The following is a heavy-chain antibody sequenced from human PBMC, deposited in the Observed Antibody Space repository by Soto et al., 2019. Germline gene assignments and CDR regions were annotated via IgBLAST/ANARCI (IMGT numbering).Heavy chain of an antibody. D-gene: IGHD5-12*01. J-gene: IGHJ4*02. V-gene: IGHV3-21*01. CDR3: ARDLRPQWLRLDY. CDR1: GFTFTSYS. Sequence: GGSLRLSCAASGFTFTSYSMNWVRQAPGKGLEWVSSISTSGSYIDYADSVKGRFTISRDNAKNSLYLQMNSLRAEDTAVYYCARDLRPQWLRLDYWGQGTVVTV. CDR2: ISTSGSYI.